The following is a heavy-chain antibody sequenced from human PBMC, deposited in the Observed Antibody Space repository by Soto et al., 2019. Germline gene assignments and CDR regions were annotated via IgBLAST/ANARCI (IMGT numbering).Heavy chain of an antibody. CDR3: ARVEDIVVVPATSFDY. CDR2: ISAYNGNT. V-gene: IGHV1-18*01. Sequence: ASVKVSCKASGYTFTSYGISWVRQAPGQGLEWMGWISAYNGNTNYAQKLQGRVTMTTDTSTSTAYMELRSLRSDDTAVYYCARVEDIVVVPATSFDYWGQGTLVTV. J-gene: IGHJ4*02. CDR1: GYTFTSYG. D-gene: IGHD2-2*01.